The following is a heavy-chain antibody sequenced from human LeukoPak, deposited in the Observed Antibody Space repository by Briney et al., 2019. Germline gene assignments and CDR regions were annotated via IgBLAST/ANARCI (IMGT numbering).Heavy chain of an antibody. D-gene: IGHD4-17*01. J-gene: IGHJ4*02. CDR1: GYTFTSYA. V-gene: IGHV1-3*01. Sequence: ASVKVSCKASGYTFTSYAMHWVRQAPGQRLEWMGWINAGNGNTKYSQKFQGRVTITRDTSASTAYMELSSLRSEDTAVYYCARVPRYGDSLGPDFDYWGQGTLVTVSS. CDR2: INAGNGNT. CDR3: ARVPRYGDSLGPDFDY.